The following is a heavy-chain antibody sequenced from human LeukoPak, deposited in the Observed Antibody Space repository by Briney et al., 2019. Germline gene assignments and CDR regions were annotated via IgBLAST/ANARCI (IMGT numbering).Heavy chain of an antibody. D-gene: IGHD6-19*01. CDR2: VSFDGSSG. V-gene: IGHV3-30*04. CDR3: ARDASSFTDFDY. J-gene: IGHJ4*02. Sequence: GGSLRLSCAASGFTFSSFAMHWVRQAPGKGLEWMAFVSFDGSSGYYADSVKGRFTISRDNSKNTLYLQMNSLRAKDTAAYYCARDASSFTDFDYWGQGTLVTVSS. CDR1: GFTFSSFA.